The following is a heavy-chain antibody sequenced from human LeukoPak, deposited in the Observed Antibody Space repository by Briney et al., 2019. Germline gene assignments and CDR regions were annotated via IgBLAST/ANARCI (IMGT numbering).Heavy chain of an antibody. CDR1: GGSFSGYY. Sequence: SETLSLTCAVYGGSFSGYYWSWIRQPAGKGLEWIGRIYTSGSTNYNPSLKSRVTMSADTSKNQFSLKLSSVTAADTAVYYCARDRLSSLFDYWGQGTLVTVSS. V-gene: IGHV4-4*07. D-gene: IGHD3-16*01. CDR3: ARDRLSSLFDY. CDR2: IYTSGST. J-gene: IGHJ4*02.